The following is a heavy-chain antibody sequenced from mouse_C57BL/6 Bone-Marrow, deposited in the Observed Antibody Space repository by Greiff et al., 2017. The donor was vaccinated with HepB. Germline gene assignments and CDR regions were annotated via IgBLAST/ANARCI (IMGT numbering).Heavy chain of an antibody. J-gene: IGHJ3*01. D-gene: IGHD3-2*02. V-gene: IGHV2-5*01. CDR3: AKETAQATTWFAY. CDR1: GFSLTSYG. Sequence: QVHVKQSGPGLVQPSQSLSITCTVSGFSLTSYGVHWVRQSPGKGLEWLGVIWRGGSTDYNAAFMSRLSITKDNSKSQVFFKMNSLQADDTAIYYCAKETAQATTWFAYWGQGTLVTVSA. CDR2: IWRGGST.